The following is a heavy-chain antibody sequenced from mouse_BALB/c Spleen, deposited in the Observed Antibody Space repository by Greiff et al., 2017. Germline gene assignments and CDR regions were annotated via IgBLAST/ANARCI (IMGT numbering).Heavy chain of an antibody. CDR2: ISYSGST. V-gene: IGHV3-2*02. Sequence: EVKLVESGPGLVKPSQSLSLTCTVTGYSITSDYAWNWIRQFPGNKLEWMGYISYSGSTSYNPSLKSRISITRDTSKNQFFLQLNSVTTEDTATYYCAITTVVAPYYYAMDYWGQGTSVTVSS. CDR1: GYSITSDYA. D-gene: IGHD1-1*01. CDR3: AITTVVAPYYYAMDY. J-gene: IGHJ4*01.